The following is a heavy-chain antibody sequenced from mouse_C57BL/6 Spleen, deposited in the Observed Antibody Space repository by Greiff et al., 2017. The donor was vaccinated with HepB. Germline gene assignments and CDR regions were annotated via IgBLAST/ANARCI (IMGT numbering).Heavy chain of an antibody. CDR1: GYAFSSSW. Sequence: QVQLQQSGPELVKPGASVKISCKASGYAFSSSWMNWVKQRPGKGLEWIGRIYPGDGDTNYNGKLKGKATLTAAKSSSTAYMPISSLTAEDSAVYYCARERDYARFDYWGQGTTLTVSS. CDR3: ARERDYARFDY. D-gene: IGHD1-1*02. J-gene: IGHJ2*01. V-gene: IGHV1-82*01. CDR2: IYPGDGDT.